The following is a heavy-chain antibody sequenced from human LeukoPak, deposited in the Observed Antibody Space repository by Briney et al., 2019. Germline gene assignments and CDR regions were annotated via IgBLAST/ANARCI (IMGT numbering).Heavy chain of an antibody. V-gene: IGHV4-61*02. D-gene: IGHD3-22*01. CDR1: GGSIRSGSYY. CDR3: ARPASGYYLFDY. Sequence: PSETLSLTCTVSGGSIRSGSYYCNWIRQPAGKGLEWFGRMYTSGTTNYNPSLKSRVTISVDTSKNQFSLKLSSVTAADTAVYYCARPASGYYLFDYWGQGTLVTVSS. CDR2: MYTSGTT. J-gene: IGHJ4*02.